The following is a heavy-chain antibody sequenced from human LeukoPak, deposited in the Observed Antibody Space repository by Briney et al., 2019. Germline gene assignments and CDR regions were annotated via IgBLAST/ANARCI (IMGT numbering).Heavy chain of an antibody. CDR2: IYPGDSDT. CDR3: ARLPPYWASTRCYFDY. V-gene: IGHV5-51*01. CDR1: GSPFTNYW. D-gene: IGHD2-2*01. Sequence: GESLKTSLEGSGSPFTNYWIGWVRQMPGKGLEWMGIIYPGDSDTRYSPSFQGQVTISADQSNNPSFLPWSHLEASAPALFLFARLPPYWASTRCYFDYWGQGTLVTVSS. J-gene: IGHJ4*02.